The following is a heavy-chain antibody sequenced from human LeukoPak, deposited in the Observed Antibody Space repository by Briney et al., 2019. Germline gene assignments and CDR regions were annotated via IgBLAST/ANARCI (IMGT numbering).Heavy chain of an antibody. Sequence: ASVKVSCKASGYTFINYYMHWVRQAPGQGLEWMGIINPSGGSTSYAQKFQGRVTMTRDTSTSTVYMELSSLRSEDTAVYCCARDESTSILWWWGQGTLVTVSS. CDR2: INPSGGST. V-gene: IGHV1-46*01. CDR3: ARDESTSILWW. J-gene: IGHJ1*01. D-gene: IGHD2-21*01. CDR1: GYTFINYY.